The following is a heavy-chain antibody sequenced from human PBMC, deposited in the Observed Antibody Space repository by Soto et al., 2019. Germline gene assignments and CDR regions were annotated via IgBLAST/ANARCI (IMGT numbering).Heavy chain of an antibody. CDR3: ARVKRGSNSAWYNYMDV. V-gene: IGHV1-46*01. Sequence: QVQLVQSGAVVKKPGASVTLSCKASGYTFSMHYIHWVRQAPGQGLEWMGMIHPTGGITNYAQRFKGRVTLNRDTSTSTVYMELSSLRSEDTALYYCARVKRGSNSAWYNYMDVWGQGTTVTVSS. J-gene: IGHJ6*02. CDR1: GYTFSMHY. CDR2: IHPTGGIT. D-gene: IGHD6-19*01.